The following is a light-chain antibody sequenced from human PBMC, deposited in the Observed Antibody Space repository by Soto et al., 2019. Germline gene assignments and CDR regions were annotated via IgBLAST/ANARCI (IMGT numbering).Light chain of an antibody. Sequence: EMVLTQSPGTLSLSPGERATLSCRASQSVSSSYLAWYQQKPGQAPRLLIYDASSRATGIPDRFSGSGSGTDFTLTISRLEPEDFAVYYCQQYGSSLTVGGGTKVEIK. CDR2: DAS. CDR3: QQYGSSLT. J-gene: IGKJ4*01. V-gene: IGKV3-20*01. CDR1: QSVSSSY.